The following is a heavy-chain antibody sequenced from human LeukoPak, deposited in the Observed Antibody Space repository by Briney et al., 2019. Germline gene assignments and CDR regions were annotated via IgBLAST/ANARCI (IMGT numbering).Heavy chain of an antibody. J-gene: IGHJ3*02. V-gene: IGHV3-15*05. CDR2: IKSKNDGGTT. D-gene: IGHD3-3*01. Sequence: PGGSLRLSCVASGFTISDYEMNWVRQAPGKGLEWVGRIKSKNDGGTTDYAAPVKGRVTISRDDSKNTLYLQMNSLKTEDTAVYYCTTFPSGFDIWGQGTMVTVSS. CDR3: TTFPSGFDI. CDR1: GFTISDYE.